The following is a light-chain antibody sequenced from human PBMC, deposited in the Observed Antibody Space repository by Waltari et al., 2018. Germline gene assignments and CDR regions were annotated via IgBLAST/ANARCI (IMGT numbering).Light chain of an antibody. CDR1: SSDVGGYNL. CDR2: EGS. Sequence: QSALTQPASVSGSPGQSITISCTGTSSDVGGYNLVSWYQQHPGKAPKLMICEGSKRPSGVSNRFSGSKSGNTATLTISGLQAEDEADYYCCSYAGSGTWVFGGGTKVTVL. J-gene: IGLJ3*02. V-gene: IGLV2-23*01. CDR3: CSYAGSGTWV.